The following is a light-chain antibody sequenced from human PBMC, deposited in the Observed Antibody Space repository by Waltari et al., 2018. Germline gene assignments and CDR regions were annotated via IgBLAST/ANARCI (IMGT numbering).Light chain of an antibody. CDR2: EGT. J-gene: IGLJ3*02. CDR3: CSFAGGSSWV. V-gene: IGLV2-23*01. Sequence: QSALTQPASVSGSPGQSITISCTGTSSDIGSVSWYPQHPGMAPKLMIYEGTKRPSGLSSRFSGSKSGNTASLTISGLQAEDDADYYCCSFAGGSSWVFGGGTKVTVL. CDR1: SSDIGS.